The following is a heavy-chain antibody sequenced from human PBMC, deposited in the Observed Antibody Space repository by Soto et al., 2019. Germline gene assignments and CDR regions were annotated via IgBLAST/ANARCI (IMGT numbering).Heavy chain of an antibody. CDR1: GGSISSYY. CDR3: ARVLRYFGGQGAFDI. J-gene: IGHJ3*02. D-gene: IGHD3-9*01. V-gene: IGHV4-59*01. CDR2: IYYSGST. Sequence: QVQLQESGPGLVKPSETLSLTCTVSGGSISSYYWSWIRQPPGKGLEWIGYIYYSGSTNYNPSLKSRVTISVETSKNQFSLKLSSVTAADTAVYYCARVLRYFGGQGAFDIWGQGTMVTVSS.